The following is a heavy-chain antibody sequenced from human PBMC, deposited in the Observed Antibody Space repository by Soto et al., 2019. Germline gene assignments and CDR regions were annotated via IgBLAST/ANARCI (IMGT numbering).Heavy chain of an antibody. J-gene: IGHJ5*02. D-gene: IGHD6-19*01. Sequence: QLQLQESGPGLVKPSETLSLTCTVSGGSISSSSYYWGWIRQPPGKGLEWIGSIYYSGSTYYNPALKSPVTLTIDKYTNQFSLQLSSVPAEDTAVYDCASMRRSIDVAAPGNWCDPWGQGTLVTVSS. CDR1: GGSISSSSYY. V-gene: IGHV4-39*01. CDR3: ASMRRSIDVAAPGNWCDP. CDR2: IYYSGST.